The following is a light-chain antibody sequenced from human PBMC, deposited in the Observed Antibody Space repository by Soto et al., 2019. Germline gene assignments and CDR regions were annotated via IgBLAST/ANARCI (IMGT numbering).Light chain of an antibody. CDR1: QSVYSSY. CDR2: SAS. Sequence: EIALTQSPGTLSLSPGEKATLSCRASQSVYSSYLAWYQQKPGQAPRLLVHSASIRATGIPDRFSGSGSGTDFTLTISRLEPEYFAVYYCQQYGTSPYTFGQGTKLEIK. J-gene: IGKJ2*01. CDR3: QQYGTSPYT. V-gene: IGKV3-20*01.